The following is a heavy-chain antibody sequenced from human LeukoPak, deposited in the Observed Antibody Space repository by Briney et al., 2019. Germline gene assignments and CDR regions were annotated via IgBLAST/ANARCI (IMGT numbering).Heavy chain of an antibody. V-gene: IGHV4-4*08. CDR2: IYSTWTT. J-gene: IGHJ4*02. D-gene: IGHD5-18*01. Sequence: SETLSLTCTVSGGSISSYYWSWIRQPPGKGLEWIGYIYSTWTTNYNPSLKSRVTISVDTSKNQFSLKLSSVTAADTAVYYCARELVYSYGHFDYWGQGTLVTVSS. CDR1: GGSISSYY. CDR3: ARELVYSYGHFDY.